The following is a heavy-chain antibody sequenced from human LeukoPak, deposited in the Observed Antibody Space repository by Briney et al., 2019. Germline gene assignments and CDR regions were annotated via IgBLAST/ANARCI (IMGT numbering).Heavy chain of an antibody. V-gene: IGHV4-34*01. D-gene: IGHD3-16*01. Sequence: PSETLSLTCAVYGGSFSGYYWSWIRQPPGKGLEWIGEINHSGSTNYNPSLKSRVTISVDTSKNQFSLKLSSVTAADTAVYYCARYYAAAGDYYYYYSMDVWGKGTTVTVSS. CDR1: GGSFSGYY. J-gene: IGHJ6*03. CDR3: ARYYAAAGDYYYYYSMDV. CDR2: INHSGST.